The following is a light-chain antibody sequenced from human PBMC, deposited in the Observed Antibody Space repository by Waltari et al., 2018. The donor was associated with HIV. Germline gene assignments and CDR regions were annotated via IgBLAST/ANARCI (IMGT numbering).Light chain of an antibody. J-gene: IGLJ2*01. Sequence: QSALTPPSSVSGSPGPSISISCARTSSVVGVYNAVSWYQQHPAKAPKLVILEVSNRPSGVSNRFSGSKSGNRASLTISALQAEDEAYYYCSSYTSSDTVVFGGGTKVTVL. CDR1: SSVVGVYNA. CDR2: EVS. V-gene: IGLV2-14*01. CDR3: SSYTSSDTVV.